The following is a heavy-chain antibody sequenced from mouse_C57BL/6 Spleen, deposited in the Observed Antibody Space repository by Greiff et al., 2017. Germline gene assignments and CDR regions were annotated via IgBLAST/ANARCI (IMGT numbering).Heavy chain of an antibody. CDR3: ARGITTVVGDY. V-gene: IGHV1-69*01. Sequence: VQLQQSGAELVMPGASVKLSCKASGYTFTSYWMHWVKQRPGQGLEWIGEIDPSDSYTNYNQKFKGKSTLTVDKSSSTAYMQLSSLTSEDSAVYYCARGITTVVGDYWGQGTTLTVSS. D-gene: IGHD1-1*01. CDR2: IDPSDSYT. J-gene: IGHJ2*01. CDR1: GYTFTSYW.